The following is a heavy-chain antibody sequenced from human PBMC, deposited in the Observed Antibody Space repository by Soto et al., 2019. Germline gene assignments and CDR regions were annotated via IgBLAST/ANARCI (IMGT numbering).Heavy chain of an antibody. CDR2: INSDGKTT. CDR3: TRGGATGAGIYHFEN. D-gene: IGHD3-10*01. J-gene: IGHJ4*02. V-gene: IGHV3-74*01. CDR1: GFTFNNNW. Sequence: EVQLVESGGGLVQPGGSLRLSCAASGFTFNNNWMHWVRQAPGKGLVWISRINSDGKTTTYADFVKGRFMISRDNAKNTVYLQVNSLGGEDTAVYYCTRGGATGAGIYHFENWGQGTLVTVSS.